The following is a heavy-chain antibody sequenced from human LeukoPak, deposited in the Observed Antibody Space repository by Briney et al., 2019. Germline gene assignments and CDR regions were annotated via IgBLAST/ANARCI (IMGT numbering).Heavy chain of an antibody. J-gene: IGHJ4*02. Sequence: SVKVSCKASGGTFSSYGMSWVRQAPGQGLEWMGGIIPIFGTANYAQKFQGRVTITADKSTSTAYMELRSLRSDDTAVYYCARDRGSGWYIYWGQGTLVTVSS. D-gene: IGHD6-19*01. V-gene: IGHV1-69*06. CDR3: ARDRGSGWYIY. CDR2: IIPIFGTA. CDR1: GGTFSSYG.